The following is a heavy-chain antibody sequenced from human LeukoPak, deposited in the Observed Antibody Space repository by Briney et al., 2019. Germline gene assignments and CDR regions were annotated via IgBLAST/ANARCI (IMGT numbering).Heavy chain of an antibody. CDR3: ARDSVNAEFDY. D-gene: IGHD2-21*01. Sequence: ASVKVSCKASGYTFTSYGISWVRQAPGQGLEWMGRINPNSGGTNYAQKFQGRVTMTRDTSISTAYMELSRLRSDDTAVYYCARDSVNAEFDYWGRGTLVTVSS. CDR1: GYTFTSYG. V-gene: IGHV1-2*06. CDR2: INPNSGGT. J-gene: IGHJ4*02.